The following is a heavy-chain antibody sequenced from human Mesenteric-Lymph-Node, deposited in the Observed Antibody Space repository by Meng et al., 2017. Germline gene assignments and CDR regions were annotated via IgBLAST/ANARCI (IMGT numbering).Heavy chain of an antibody. CDR2: IGTAGDT. V-gene: IGHV3-13*01. J-gene: IGHJ4*02. Sequence: GESLKISCAASGFTFSSYDMHWVRQATGKGLEWVSAIGTAGDTYYPGSVKGRFTISRENAKNSLYLQMNSLRAGDTAVYYCARAIHYYDILTGYFRAFDYWGQGTLVTVSS. CDR3: ARAIHYYDILTGYFRAFDY. D-gene: IGHD3-9*01. CDR1: GFTFSSYD.